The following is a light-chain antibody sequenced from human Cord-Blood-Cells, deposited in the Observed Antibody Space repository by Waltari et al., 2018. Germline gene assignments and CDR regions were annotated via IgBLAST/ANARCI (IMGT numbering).Light chain of an antibody. CDR2: EVS. CDR3: SSYAGSNNLV. J-gene: IGLJ2*01. CDR1: SSDVGGYNY. V-gene: IGLV2-8*01. Sequence: QSALTQPPSASGSPGQSVTISCTGTSSDVGGYNYVSWYQQHPGKATKLMIYEVSKRPSGGPCRFAGSKSGNTASLTVAGRQAEDGADYDCSSYAGSNNLVFGGGTKLTVL.